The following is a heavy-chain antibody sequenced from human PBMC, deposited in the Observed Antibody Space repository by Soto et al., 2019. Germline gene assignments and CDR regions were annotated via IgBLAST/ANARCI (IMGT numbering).Heavy chain of an antibody. CDR1: AGGSISRGDSY. V-gene: IGHV4-31*03. J-gene: IGHJ4*02. CDR2: IYYGST. CDR3: ARGVGSSWYFSYFDY. Sequence: QVQLQESGPGLVKPSQTLSLTCTVSAGGSISRGDSYWSWIRQHPGKGLEYIGHIYYGSTYYNPSLKSRVSISVDTSKNQFSLNLNSVTAADTAVYYCARGVGSSWYFSYFDYWGQGTLVSVSS. D-gene: IGHD6-13*01.